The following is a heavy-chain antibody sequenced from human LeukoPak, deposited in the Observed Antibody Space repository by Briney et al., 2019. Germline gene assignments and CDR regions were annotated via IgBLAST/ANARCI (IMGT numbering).Heavy chain of an antibody. CDR3: ARGGYSYGHRSDGNYYYYGMDV. D-gene: IGHD5-18*01. CDR2: IIPILGIA. Sequence: SVKVSCKASGGTFSSYAINWVRQAPGQGLEWMGRIIPILGIANYAQKFQGRVTITADKSTSTAYMELSSLRSEDTAVYYCARGGYSYGHRSDGNYYYYGMDVWGQGTTVTVSS. V-gene: IGHV1-69*04. J-gene: IGHJ6*02. CDR1: GGTFSSYA.